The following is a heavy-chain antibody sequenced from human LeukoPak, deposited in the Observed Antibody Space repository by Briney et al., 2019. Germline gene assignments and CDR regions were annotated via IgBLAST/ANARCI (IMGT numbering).Heavy chain of an antibody. CDR1: GGSFSGYY. D-gene: IGHD2-2*01. J-gene: IGHJ4*02. Sequence: PSETLSLTCAVYGGSFSGYYWSWIRQPPGKGLEWIGEINHSGSTNYNPSLKSRVIISVDTSKNQFSLKLSSVTAADTAVYYCAREEEVPAAVDYWGQGTLVTVSS. CDR2: INHSGST. CDR3: AREEEVPAAVDY. V-gene: IGHV4-34*01.